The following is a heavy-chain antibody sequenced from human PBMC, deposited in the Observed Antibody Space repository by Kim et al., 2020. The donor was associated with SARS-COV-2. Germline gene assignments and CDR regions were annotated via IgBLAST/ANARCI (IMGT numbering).Heavy chain of an antibody. CDR2: INVDASIT. D-gene: IGHD2-21*01. CDR1: GFTFRDYW. CDR3: VRDLILVDTPGHSFVY. Sequence: GGSLRLSCAVSGFTFRDYWMHWVRQAPGKGLEWVSRINVDASITTYADSVNGRLTISRDNARNTVYLQMNSLRAEDTAVYYCVRDLILVDTPGHSFVYW. V-gene: IGHV3-74*03. J-gene: IGHJ4*01.